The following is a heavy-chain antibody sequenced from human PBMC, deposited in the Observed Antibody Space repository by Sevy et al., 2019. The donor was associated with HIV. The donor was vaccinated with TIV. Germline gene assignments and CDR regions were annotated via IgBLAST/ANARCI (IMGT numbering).Heavy chain of an antibody. D-gene: IGHD3-10*01. V-gene: IGHV3-7*03. CDR2: IKQDGSEK. CDR3: GRGGRSGDY. Sequence: GGSLRLSCAVSGFTFNSYWMSWVRQAPGKRLEWVANIKQDGSEKYYVDSVRGRFTISRDNAKNSLYLQMNSLRVDDTAVYYWGRGGRSGDYWGQGTLVTVSS. CDR1: GFTFNSYW. J-gene: IGHJ4*02.